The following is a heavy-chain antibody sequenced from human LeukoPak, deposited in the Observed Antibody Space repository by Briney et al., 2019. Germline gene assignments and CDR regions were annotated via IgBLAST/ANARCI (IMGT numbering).Heavy chain of an antibody. CDR2: NNPNSGGT. J-gene: IGHJ5*02. V-gene: IGHV1-2*02. CDR3: ARQGYCSSTSCRNWFDP. D-gene: IGHD2-2*01. Sequence: ASVKICCKASGYTFTGYYMHWVRQAPGQGLEWMGWNNPNSGGTNYAQKFQGRVTMTRDTSISTAYMELSRLRSDDTAVYYCARQGYCSSTSCRNWFDPWGQGTLVTVSS. CDR1: GYTFTGYY.